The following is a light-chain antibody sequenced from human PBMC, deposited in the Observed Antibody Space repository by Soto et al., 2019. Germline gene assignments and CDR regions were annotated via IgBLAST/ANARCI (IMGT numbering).Light chain of an antibody. CDR3: CSYACSYTHVV. J-gene: IGLJ2*01. CDR1: SSDVGGYNY. Sequence: QSALTQPRSVSGSPGQSVTISCTGTSSDVGGYNYVSWYQQHPGKAPKLMIYDVSKRPSGVPDRLSGSKSGNTASLTISGLQAEDDDDYYCCSYACSYTHVVFGGGTKVTVL. CDR2: DVS. V-gene: IGLV2-11*01.